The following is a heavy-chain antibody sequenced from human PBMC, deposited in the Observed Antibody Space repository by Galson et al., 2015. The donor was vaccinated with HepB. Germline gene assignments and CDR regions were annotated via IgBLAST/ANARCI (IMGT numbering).Heavy chain of an antibody. D-gene: IGHD6-19*01. CDR1: GFTFSSYA. CDR3: AKASIAVAGTEMFDY. J-gene: IGHJ4*02. CDR2: ISGSGGST. V-gene: IGHV3-23*01. Sequence: TLRLSCAASGFTFSSYAMSWVRQAPGKGLEWVSAISGSGGSTYYADSVKGRFTISRDNSKNTLYLQMNSLRAEDTAVYYCAKASIAVAGTEMFDYWGQGTLVTVSS.